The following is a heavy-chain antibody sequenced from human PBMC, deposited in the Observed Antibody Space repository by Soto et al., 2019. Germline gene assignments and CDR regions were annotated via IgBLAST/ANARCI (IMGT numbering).Heavy chain of an antibody. CDR1: GFTFSSYD. V-gene: IGHV3-13*01. Sequence: HPGGSLRLSCAASGFTFSSYDMHWVRQATGKGLEWVSAIGTAGDTYYPGSVKGRFTISRENAKNSLYLQMNSLRAGDTAVYYCARARSYGLHRRVGYYYYGMDVWGQGTTVTVSS. D-gene: IGHD5-18*01. CDR2: IGTAGDT. CDR3: ARARSYGLHRRVGYYYYGMDV. J-gene: IGHJ6*02.